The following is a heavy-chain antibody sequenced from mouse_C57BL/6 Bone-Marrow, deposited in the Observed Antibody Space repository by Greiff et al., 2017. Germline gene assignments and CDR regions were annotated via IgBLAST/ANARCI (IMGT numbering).Heavy chain of an antibody. V-gene: IGHV1-81*01. D-gene: IGHD2-4*01. CDR3: ARFYYDPSYWYFDV. J-gene: IGHJ1*03. CDR1: GYTFTSYG. CDR2: IYPRSGNN. Sequence: VKLMESGAELARPGASVKLSCKASGYTFTSYGISWVKQSTGQGLEWIGEIYPRSGNNYYNEKFKGKATLTADKSSSTAYMELRSLTSEDSAVYFCARFYYDPSYWYFDVWGTGTAVTVSS.